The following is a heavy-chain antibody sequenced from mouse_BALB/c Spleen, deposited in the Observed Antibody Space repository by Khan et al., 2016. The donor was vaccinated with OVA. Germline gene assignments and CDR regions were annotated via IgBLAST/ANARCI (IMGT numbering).Heavy chain of an antibody. CDR2: IFPGNDDA. Sequence: VQLQESGAELVRPGSSVKISCKASGYTFSSSWMNWVKQRPRQGLEWIGQIFPGNDDADYNGKFKGKATLTADKSSRTAYMQLTSLTSEDAAVYFCARYFGSRLAYWGQGTLVTVSA. V-gene: IGHV1-80*01. CDR3: ARYFGSRLAY. D-gene: IGHD1-1*01. CDR1: GYTFSSSW. J-gene: IGHJ3*01.